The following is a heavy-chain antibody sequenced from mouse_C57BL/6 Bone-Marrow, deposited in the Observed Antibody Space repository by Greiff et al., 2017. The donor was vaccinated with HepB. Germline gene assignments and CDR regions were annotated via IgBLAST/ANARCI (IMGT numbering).Heavy chain of an antibody. CDR1: GYTFTSYW. J-gene: IGHJ1*03. V-gene: IGHV1-69*01. CDR2: IDPSDSYT. CDR3: ARPLYYYGSSFNWYFDV. Sequence: QVQLQQPGAELVMPGASVKLSCKASGYTFTSYWMHWVKQRPGQGLEWIGEIDPSDSYTNYNQKFKGKSTLTVDKSSSTAYMQLSSLTSGDSAVYYCARPLYYYGSSFNWYFDVWGTGTTVTVSS. D-gene: IGHD1-1*01.